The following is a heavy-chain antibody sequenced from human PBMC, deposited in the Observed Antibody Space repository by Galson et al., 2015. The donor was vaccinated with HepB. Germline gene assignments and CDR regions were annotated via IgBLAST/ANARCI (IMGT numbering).Heavy chain of an antibody. J-gene: IGHJ4*02. CDR3: ARAKGKDYGDYAYDY. CDR1: GFTFRKSW. D-gene: IGHD4-17*01. V-gene: IGHV3-7*01. Sequence: SLRLSCAASGFTFRKSWMSWVRRAPGKGLEWVGNIKEDGSETYFVDSVKGRFTMSRDNARSSLYLQMNSLRVEDTAVYYCARAKGKDYGDYAYDYWGQGVVVTVSS. CDR2: IKEDGSET.